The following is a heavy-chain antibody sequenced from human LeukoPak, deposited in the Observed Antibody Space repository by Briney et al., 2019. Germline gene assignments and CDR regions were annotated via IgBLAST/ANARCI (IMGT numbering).Heavy chain of an antibody. Sequence: GGSLRLSCAASGFTFSSYAMHWVRQAPGKGLEWVAVISYDGSNKYYADSVKGRFTISRDNSKNTLYLQMNSLRAEDTAVYYCAKSGGVTTTLGYWGQGTLVTVSS. J-gene: IGHJ4*02. CDR2: ISYDGSNK. CDR1: GFTFSSYA. CDR3: AKSGGVTTTLGY. V-gene: IGHV3-30*04. D-gene: IGHD4-17*01.